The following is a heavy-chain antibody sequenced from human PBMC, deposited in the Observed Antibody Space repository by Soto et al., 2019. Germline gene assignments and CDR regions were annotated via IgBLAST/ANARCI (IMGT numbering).Heavy chain of an antibody. D-gene: IGHD5-18*01. CDR1: GTSVSNYY. CDR2: IYTSGST. V-gene: IGHV4-4*07. Sequence: XGTLALTCSVSGTSVSNYYWSWIRQPAGKGLEHIGRIYTSGSTSYNPSLKSRVTMSMDTSQTQIYLNLTSVTAADTAVHYCARGGIQLSYAFDYWGQGIQVTVSS. CDR3: ARGGIQLSYAFDY. J-gene: IGHJ4*02.